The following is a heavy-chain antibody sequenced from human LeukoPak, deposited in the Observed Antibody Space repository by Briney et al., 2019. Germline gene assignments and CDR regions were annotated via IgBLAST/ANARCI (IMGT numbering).Heavy chain of an antibody. J-gene: IGHJ4*02. Sequence: ASVKVSFKASGSTFTSYYMHWVRQAPGQGLEWMGIINPGGGGTSYAQKFQGRVTMTRDTSTSTVYMELSSLRSEDAAVYYCAREYSGSYDPLDYWGQGTLVTVSS. CDR3: AREYSGSYDPLDY. CDR1: GSTFTSYY. D-gene: IGHD1-26*01. V-gene: IGHV1-46*01. CDR2: INPGGGGT.